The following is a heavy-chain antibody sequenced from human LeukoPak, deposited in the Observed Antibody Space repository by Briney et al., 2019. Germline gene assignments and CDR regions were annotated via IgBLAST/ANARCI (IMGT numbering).Heavy chain of an antibody. CDR1: GYTLTELS. CDR3: ATDRHDSSGYIP. Sequence: ASVKVSCKVSGYTLTELSMHWVRQAPGKGLEWMGGFDPEDGETIYAQKFQGRVTMTEDTSTDTAYMELSSLRSEDTAVYYCATDRHDSSGYIPWGQGTLVTVSS. D-gene: IGHD3-22*01. J-gene: IGHJ5*02. CDR2: FDPEDGET. V-gene: IGHV1-24*01.